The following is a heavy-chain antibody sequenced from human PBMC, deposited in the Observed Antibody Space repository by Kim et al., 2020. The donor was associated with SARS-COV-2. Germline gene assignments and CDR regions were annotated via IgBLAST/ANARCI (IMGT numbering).Heavy chain of an antibody. CDR1: GFTFSSYG. D-gene: IGHD5-12*01. CDR3: ALDGYNPEGNLSFDY. V-gene: IGHV3-33*01. J-gene: IGHJ4*02. Sequence: GGSLRLSCAASGFTFSSYGMHWVRQAPGKGLEWVAVIWYDGSNKYYADSVKGRFTISRDNSKNTLYLQMNSLRAEDTAVYYCALDGYNPEGNLSFDYWGQGTLVTVSS. CDR2: IWYDGSNK.